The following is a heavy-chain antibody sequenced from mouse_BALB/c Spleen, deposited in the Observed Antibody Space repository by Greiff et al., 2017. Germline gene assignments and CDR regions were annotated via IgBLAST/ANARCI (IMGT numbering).Heavy chain of an antibody. D-gene: IGHD3-1*01. J-gene: IGHJ4*01. V-gene: IGHV1-7*01. Sequence: QVQLQQSGAELAKPGASVKMSCKASGYTFTSYWMHWVKQRPGRGLEWIGYINPSTGYTEYNQKFKDKATLTADKSSSTAYMQLSSLTSEDSAVYYCASSGYYAMDYWGQGTSVTVSS. CDR3: ASSGYYAMDY. CDR1: GYTFTSYW. CDR2: INPSTGYT.